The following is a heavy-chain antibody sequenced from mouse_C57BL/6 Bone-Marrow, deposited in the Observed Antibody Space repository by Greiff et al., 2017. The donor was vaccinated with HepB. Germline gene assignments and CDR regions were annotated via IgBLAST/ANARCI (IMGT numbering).Heavy chain of an antibody. CDR3: TIYYDYDRFAY. CDR1: GFTFSNYW. CDR2: IRLKSDNYAT. D-gene: IGHD2-4*01. Sequence: EVQLVESGGGLVQPGGSMKLSCVASGFTFSNYWMNWVRQSPEKGLEWVAQIRLKSDNYATHYAESVKGRFTISRDDSKSSVYLQMNNLRAEDTGIYYCTIYYDYDRFAYWGQGTLVTVSA. J-gene: IGHJ3*01. V-gene: IGHV6-3*01.